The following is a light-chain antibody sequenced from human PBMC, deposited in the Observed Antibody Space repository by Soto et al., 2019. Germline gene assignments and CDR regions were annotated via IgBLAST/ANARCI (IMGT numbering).Light chain of an antibody. V-gene: IGKV3-15*01. CDR1: QSVSSS. CDR2: GAS. CDR3: QKYNNWPYT. Sequence: EIVMTQSPATLSVSPGERATLSCRASQSVSSSLAWYQQKPGQAPRLLIYGASTRATGIPARFSGSGSGTEFTLTISSLQSEDVAVYYCQKYNNWPYTFGQGTKLEIK. J-gene: IGKJ2*01.